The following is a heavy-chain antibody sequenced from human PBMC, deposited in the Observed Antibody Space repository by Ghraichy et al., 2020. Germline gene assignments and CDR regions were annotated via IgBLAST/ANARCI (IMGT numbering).Heavy chain of an antibody. CDR2: INNDGSIT. V-gene: IGHV3-74*01. CDR1: GFTFSSHW. CDR3: VAGHDFESGIFGY. Sequence: GGSLRLSCAASGFTFSSHWMHWVRQAPGKGLVWVSRINNDGSITNYAGSVKGRFTISRDNAKHTLYLQMNSLRAEDTAVYYCVAGHDFESGIFGYWGPGTLATVSS. J-gene: IGHJ4*02. D-gene: IGHD3-10*01.